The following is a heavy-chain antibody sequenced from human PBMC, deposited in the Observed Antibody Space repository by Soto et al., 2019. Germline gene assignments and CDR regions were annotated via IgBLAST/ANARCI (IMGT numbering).Heavy chain of an antibody. CDR1: GFTFSSYA. Sequence: GESLRLSCATSGFTFSSYAMRWVRQAPGEGLEWVSAISGSGVSTYYADSVKGRFTISRDNSKNTLYLQMNSLRAEDTAVYYCAKDTMVWGVSLYYFDYWGQGALVTVS. D-gene: IGHD3-10*01. CDR3: AKDTMVWGVSLYYFDY. J-gene: IGHJ4*02. V-gene: IGHV3-23*01. CDR2: ISGSGVST.